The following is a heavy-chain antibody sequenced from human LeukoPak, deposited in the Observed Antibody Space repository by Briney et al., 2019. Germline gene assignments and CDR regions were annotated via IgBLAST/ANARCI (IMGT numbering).Heavy chain of an antibody. V-gene: IGHV1-58*02. CDR1: GFTFTSSA. J-gene: IGHJ4*02. Sequence: SVKVSCKASGFTFTSSAMQWVRQARGQRLEWIGWIVVGSGNTNYAQKFQERVTITRDMSTSTAYMELSSLRSEDTAVYYCAAKYYYDSSGYYEFDYWGQGTLVTVSP. CDR2: IVVGSGNT. CDR3: AAKYYYDSSGYYEFDY. D-gene: IGHD3-22*01.